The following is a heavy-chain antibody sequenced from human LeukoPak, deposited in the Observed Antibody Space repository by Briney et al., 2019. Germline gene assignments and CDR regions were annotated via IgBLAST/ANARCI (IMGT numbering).Heavy chain of an antibody. D-gene: IGHD6-19*01. CDR2: IKSKTDGGTT. CDR3: NTEYGWGSGWSNADY. CDR1: GFTFSNAW. J-gene: IGHJ4*02. Sequence: GGSLRLSCAASGFTFSNAWMSWVRQAPGKGLEWVGRIKSKTDGGTTDYAAPVKGRFTISRDDSKNTLYLQMNGLKTEDTAVYYCNTEYGWGSGWSNADYWGQGTLVTVSS. V-gene: IGHV3-15*01.